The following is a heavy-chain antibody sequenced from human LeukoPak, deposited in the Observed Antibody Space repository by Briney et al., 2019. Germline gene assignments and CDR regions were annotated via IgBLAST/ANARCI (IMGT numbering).Heavy chain of an antibody. CDR3: ASCVGSWGCCYFDY. Sequence: GGSLRLSCAASGFTFSDYYMTWIRQAPGKGLEWVANIKQDGSEKYYVDSVKGRFTISRDNAKNSLYLQMNSLRAEDTAVYYCASCVGSWGCCYFDYWGQGTLVTVSS. D-gene: IGHD2-15*01. J-gene: IGHJ4*02. CDR2: IKQDGSEK. CDR1: GFTFSDYY. V-gene: IGHV3-7*01.